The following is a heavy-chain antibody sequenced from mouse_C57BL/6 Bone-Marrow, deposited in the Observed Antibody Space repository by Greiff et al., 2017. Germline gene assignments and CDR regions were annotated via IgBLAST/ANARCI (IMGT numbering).Heavy chain of an antibody. CDR3: ARPYGSSYNY. J-gene: IGHJ2*01. CDR1: GYTFTSYG. D-gene: IGHD1-1*01. V-gene: IGHV1-81*01. Sequence: QVQLQQSGAELARPGASVKLSCKASGYTFTSYGISWVKQRNGQGLEWIGEIYPRSGNTYYNEKFKDKATLTADKSSSTAYMELRSLTSEDSAVYVLARPYGSSYNYWGQGTTLTGSA. CDR2: IYPRSGNT.